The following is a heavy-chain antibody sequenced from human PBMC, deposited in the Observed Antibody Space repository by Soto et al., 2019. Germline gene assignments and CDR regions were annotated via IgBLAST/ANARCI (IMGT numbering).Heavy chain of an antibody. V-gene: IGHV4-31*03. CDR2: IYHSGRT. CDR1: GVSISSGGYY. Sequence: SETLSLTCTVSGVSISSGGYYWGWIRQHPGKGLEWIGNIYHSGRTYYNPSLKSRVIMSVDTSKNHFSLNLNSVTAADTAMYFCASAIGGDSEYYFDYWGQGTLVTVSS. D-gene: IGHD4-17*01. CDR3: ASAIGGDSEYYFDY. J-gene: IGHJ4*02.